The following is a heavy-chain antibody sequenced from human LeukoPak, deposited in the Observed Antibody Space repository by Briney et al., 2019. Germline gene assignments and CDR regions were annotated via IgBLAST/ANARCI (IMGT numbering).Heavy chain of an antibody. CDR3: AKLVYDTVDY. Sequence: GGSLRLSCAASGFTLSSYGMHWVRQAPGKGLEWVALIRYDGNDKFYADSVKGRFAISRDNSKNTLYLQMNSLRPEDTAVYYCAKLVYDTVDYWGQGTLVTVSS. CDR1: GFTLSSYG. J-gene: IGHJ4*02. V-gene: IGHV3-30*02. CDR2: IRYDGNDK. D-gene: IGHD2-8*01.